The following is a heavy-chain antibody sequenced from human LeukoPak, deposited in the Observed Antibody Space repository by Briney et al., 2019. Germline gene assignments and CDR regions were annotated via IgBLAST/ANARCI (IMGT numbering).Heavy chain of an antibody. CDR1: GFTFSSYG. J-gene: IGHJ4*02. Sequence: PGRSLRLSCAASGFTFSSYGMHWVRQAPGKGLEWVAVIWYGGSNKYYADSVKGRFTISRDNSKNTLYLEMNSLRAEDTAVYYCAKDWGNRFDYWGQGTLVTVSS. CDR2: IWYGGSNK. V-gene: IGHV3-30*18. CDR3: AKDWGNRFDY. D-gene: IGHD3-16*01.